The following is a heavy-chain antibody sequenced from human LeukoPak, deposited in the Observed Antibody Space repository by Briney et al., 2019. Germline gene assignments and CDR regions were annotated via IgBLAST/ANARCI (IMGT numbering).Heavy chain of an antibody. CDR2: IYTSGST. D-gene: IGHD3-10*01. V-gene: IGHV4-4*07. J-gene: IGHJ4*02. Sequence: SETLSLTCTVSGGSISSYYWSWIRQPAGKGLEWIGRIYTSGSTNYNPSLKSRVTMSVDTSTNQFSLKLSSVTAADTAVYYCARDWPPPYYYGSGSPYYFDYWGQGTLVTVSS. CDR1: GGSISSYY. CDR3: ARDWPPPYYYGSGSPYYFDY.